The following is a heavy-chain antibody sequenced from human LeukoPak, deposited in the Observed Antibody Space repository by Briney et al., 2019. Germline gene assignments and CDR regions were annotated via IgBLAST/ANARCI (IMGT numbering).Heavy chain of an antibody. Sequence: SETLSLTCSVPGGSMFSYYWSSIRQPPGKGLEWVGYIYYTGSTNYNPSLKSRVTISLDTSKKQFSLKLSSVTAADTAVYYCASSYMGMTTINFDSWGQGTLVTVSS. D-gene: IGHD3-9*01. CDR3: ASSYMGMTTINFDS. V-gene: IGHV4-59*01. J-gene: IGHJ4*02. CDR2: IYYTGST. CDR1: GGSMFSYY.